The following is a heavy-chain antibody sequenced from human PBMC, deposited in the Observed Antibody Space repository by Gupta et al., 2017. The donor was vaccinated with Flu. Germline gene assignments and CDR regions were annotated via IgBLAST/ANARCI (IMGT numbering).Heavy chain of an antibody. D-gene: IGHD1-26*01. J-gene: IGHJ1*01. Sequence: IRQAPGKGLEWVSYISSSSSYTNYADAVKGRFTISRDNAKNSRYLQMNSMRAEDTAVYYCARDGDNRGYFQHWGQGTMVTVSS. CDR3: ARDGDNRGYFQH. CDR2: ISSSSSYT. V-gene: IGHV3-11*05.